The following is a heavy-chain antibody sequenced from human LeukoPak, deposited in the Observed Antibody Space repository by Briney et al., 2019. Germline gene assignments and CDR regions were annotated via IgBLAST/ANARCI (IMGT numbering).Heavy chain of an antibody. CDR1: GFTFSSCA. V-gene: IGHV3-23*01. CDR2: LSGSGAST. J-gene: IGHJ4*02. CDR3: AKWGDFDVLTGYYVPDF. D-gene: IGHD3-9*01. Sequence: PGGSLRLSCAASGFTFSSCAMTWVRQAPGKGLEWVSSLSGSGASTFYADSVKGRFTISRDNSKNTLYLQMNSLRAEDTAVYYCAKWGDFDVLTGYYVPDFWGQGTLVTVSS.